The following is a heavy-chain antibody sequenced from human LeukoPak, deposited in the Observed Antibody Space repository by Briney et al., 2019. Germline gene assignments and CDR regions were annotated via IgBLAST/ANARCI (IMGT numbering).Heavy chain of an antibody. D-gene: IGHD2-15*01. V-gene: IGHV1-69*05. J-gene: IGHJ4*02. Sequence: AASVKVSCKASGGTFSSYAISWVRQAPGQGLEWMGRIIPIFGTANYAQKFQGRVTITTDGSTSTAYMELSSLRSEDTAVYYCARDHPGSGGSCYDYWGQGTLVTVSS. CDR1: GGTFSSYA. CDR3: ARDHPGSGGSCYDY. CDR2: IIPIFGTA.